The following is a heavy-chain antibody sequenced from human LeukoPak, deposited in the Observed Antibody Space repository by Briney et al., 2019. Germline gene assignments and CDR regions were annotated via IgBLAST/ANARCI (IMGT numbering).Heavy chain of an antibody. D-gene: IGHD2-15*01. V-gene: IGHV6-1*01. CDR1: GYSVSSNSVA. CDR2: TYHRSKWFN. J-gene: IGHJ4*02. Sequence: SQTHALPCAISGYSVSSNSVAWNWFRQSPSRGLEWLGRTYHRSKWFNEYALSVKSRLTIYPDTSNNQFSLLLNSVTPEDTAIYYCVRAAVVVLSTMFDYWGQGTMVTVSS. CDR3: VRAAVVVLSTMFDY.